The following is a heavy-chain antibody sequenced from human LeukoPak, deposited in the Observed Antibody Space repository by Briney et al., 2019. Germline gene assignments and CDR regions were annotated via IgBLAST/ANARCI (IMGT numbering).Heavy chain of an antibody. J-gene: IGHJ6*02. V-gene: IGHV4-61*02. CDR2: IYTSGST. Sequence: SETLSLTCTVSGGSISSGSYYWSWIRQPAGKGLEWIGRIYTSGSTNYNPSRKSRVTISVDTSKNQFSLKLSSVTAADTAVYYCARSLDYLYGMDVWGQGTTVTVSS. D-gene: IGHD3/OR15-3a*01. CDR3: ARSLDYLYGMDV. CDR1: GGSISSGSYY.